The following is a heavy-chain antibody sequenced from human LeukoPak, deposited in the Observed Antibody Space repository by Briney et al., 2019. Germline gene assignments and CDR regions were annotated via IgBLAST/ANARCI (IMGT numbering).Heavy chain of an antibody. J-gene: IGHJ4*02. D-gene: IGHD3-22*01. CDR1: GGSISSYY. CDR2: IYTSGST. Sequence: SETLSLTCTVSGGSISSYYWSWIRQPPGKGLEWIGYIYTSGSTNYNPSLKSRVTISVDTSKNQFSLKLTSVTAADTAVYYCARRGRYYESSGYYSYYFDYWGQGTLVTVSS. CDR3: ARRGRYYESSGYYSYYFDY. V-gene: IGHV4-4*09.